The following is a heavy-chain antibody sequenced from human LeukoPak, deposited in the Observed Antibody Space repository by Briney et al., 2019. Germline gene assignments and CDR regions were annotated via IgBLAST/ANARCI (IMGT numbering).Heavy chain of an antibody. V-gene: IGHV3-23*01. Sequence: GSPCLSCAASGFTFSSYAMSWVGQAPGKGLEWVSAITDNGGSTYYADSVKGRFTISRDNSKNTLYLQMNSLRAEDTAIYYCAKGSGGSRPYYFHYWGQGTLVTVSS. D-gene: IGHD2-15*01. CDR1: GFTFSSYA. J-gene: IGHJ4*02. CDR3: AKGSGGSRPYYFHY. CDR2: ITDNGGST.